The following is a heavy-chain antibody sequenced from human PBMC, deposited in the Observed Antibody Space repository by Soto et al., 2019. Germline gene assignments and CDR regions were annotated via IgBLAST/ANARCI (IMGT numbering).Heavy chain of an antibody. D-gene: IGHD4-17*01. CDR2: IWYDGSNK. J-gene: IGHJ5*02. CDR1: GFTFSSYG. V-gene: IGHV3-33*01. CDR3: ARDLDGDYGDVSGWFDP. Sequence: QVQLVESGGGVVQPGRSLRLSCAASGFTFSSYGMHWVRQAPGKGLEWVAVIWYDGSNKYYADSVKGRFTISRDNSKNTLYLQMNSLRAEDTAVYYCARDLDGDYGDVSGWFDPWGQGTLVTVSS.